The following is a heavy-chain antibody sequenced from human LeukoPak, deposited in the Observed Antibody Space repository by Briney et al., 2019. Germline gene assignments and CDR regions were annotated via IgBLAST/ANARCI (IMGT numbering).Heavy chain of an antibody. J-gene: IGHJ4*02. CDR1: GWSFSGYY. V-gene: IGHV4-34*01. CDR2: INHSGST. CDR3: ASAPFNSSGYLSPAY. D-gene: IGHD3-22*01. Sequence: SETLSLTCAVYGWSFSGYYWSWIRQPPGKGLEWIGEINHSGSTNYNPSLKSRVTISVDTSKNQFSLKLSSVTAADTAVYYCASAPFNSSGYLSPAYWGQGTLVTVSS.